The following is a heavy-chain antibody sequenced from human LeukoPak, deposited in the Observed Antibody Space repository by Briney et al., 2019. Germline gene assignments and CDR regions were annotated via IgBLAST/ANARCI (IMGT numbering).Heavy chain of an antibody. V-gene: IGHV1-2*06. J-gene: IGHJ5*02. D-gene: IGHD5-24*01. CDR2: ISPNSGGT. CDR1: GYTFTGYY. Sequence: ASVKVSCKASGYTFTGYYMHWVRQAPGQGLEWMGRISPNSGGTNYAQKFQGRVTMTRDTSISTAYMELSRLRSDDTAVYYCARARDGYNYWFDPWGQGTLVTVSS. CDR3: ARARDGYNYWFDP.